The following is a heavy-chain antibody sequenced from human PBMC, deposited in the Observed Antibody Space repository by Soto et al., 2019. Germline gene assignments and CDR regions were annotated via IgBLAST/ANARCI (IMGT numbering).Heavy chain of an antibody. CDR3: AKERAQGLLTPFGWRAPFDD. CDR1: GFTFRSYA. Sequence: DVQLLESGGDLVQPGGSLRLSCVGSGFTFRSYALTWVRQAPGKGLEWVSSISASGSNTYLADSVKGRFTIARDNSKNTLSLQMDILRVEATAIYYCAKERAQGLLTPFGWRAPFDDWGQGALLTVSS. D-gene: IGHD5-18*01. J-gene: IGHJ4*02. CDR2: ISASGSNT. V-gene: IGHV3-23*01.